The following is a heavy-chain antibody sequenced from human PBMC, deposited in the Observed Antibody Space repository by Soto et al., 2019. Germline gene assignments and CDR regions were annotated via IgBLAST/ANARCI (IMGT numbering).Heavy chain of an antibody. J-gene: IGHJ4*02. V-gene: IGHV1-8*01. D-gene: IGHD6-25*01. CDR3: ARRKERSGPNYFDY. Sequence: ASVKVSCKASGYTFTTYDINWVRQAPGQGLEWMGWMNPYTGKAGYAQKFQGRVTMTRDNSISTAYMELSSLRSEDTAVYYCARRKERSGPNYFDYWGLGTLVTVSS. CDR1: GYTFTTYD. CDR2: MNPYTGKA.